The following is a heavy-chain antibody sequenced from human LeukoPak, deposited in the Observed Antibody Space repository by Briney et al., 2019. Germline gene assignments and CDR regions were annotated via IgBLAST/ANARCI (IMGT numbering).Heavy chain of an antibody. D-gene: IGHD1-26*01. CDR2: IYYSGGA. CDR3: AGTTHPDAKQWAFLDY. Sequence: SQTLSLTCTVSGDSINSGRHYWSWIRQPPGKVFEWTAYIYYSGGAKYNPTLQSRVTISADRPRNQFSMRVTSVTAADAAVYYCAGTTHPDAKQWAFLDYWGQGILVTVSS. CDR1: GDSINSGRHY. V-gene: IGHV4-61*01. J-gene: IGHJ4*02.